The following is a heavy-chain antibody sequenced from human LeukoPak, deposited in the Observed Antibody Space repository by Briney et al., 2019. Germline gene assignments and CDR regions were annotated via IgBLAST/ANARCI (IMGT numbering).Heavy chain of an antibody. Sequence: GGSLKLSCAASGFSFNYYGLHWVRQAPGKGLEWVSYISSSGSTIYYADSVKGRFTISRDNSKNTLYLQMNSLRAEDTAVYYCAKDRGSWGAFDIWGQGTMVTVSS. CDR3: AKDRGSWGAFDI. CDR2: ISSSGSTI. CDR1: GFSFNYYG. V-gene: IGHV3-48*01. D-gene: IGHD6-13*01. J-gene: IGHJ3*02.